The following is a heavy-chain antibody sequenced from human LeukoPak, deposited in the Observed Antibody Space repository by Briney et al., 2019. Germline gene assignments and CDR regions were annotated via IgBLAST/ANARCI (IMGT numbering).Heavy chain of an antibody. Sequence: ASVKVSCKASGYTFTSYGISWVRQAPGQGLEWMGWISAYNGNTNYAQKLQGRVTMTTDTSTSTAYMELRSLRSDDTAVYYCARAEVVTAIPQTMDVWGQGTTVTVSS. J-gene: IGHJ6*02. V-gene: IGHV1-18*01. CDR3: ARAEVVTAIPQTMDV. D-gene: IGHD2-21*02. CDR1: GYTFTSYG. CDR2: ISAYNGNT.